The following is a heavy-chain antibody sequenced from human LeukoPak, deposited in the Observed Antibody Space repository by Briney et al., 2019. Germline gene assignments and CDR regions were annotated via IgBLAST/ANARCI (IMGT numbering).Heavy chain of an antibody. J-gene: IGHJ4*02. V-gene: IGHV5-51*01. D-gene: IGHD3-22*01. CDR2: IYHGDSDT. Sequence: GDSVKISCKGSGYSFTTYWIGWVRQMPGRGLEWMGIIYHGDSDTRFSPSFQGQVTISADKSISTAYLQWSSLKASDTAMYYCARQFRDSSGYYRYYFDYWGQGTLV. CDR3: ARQFRDSSGYYRYYFDY. CDR1: GYSFTTYW.